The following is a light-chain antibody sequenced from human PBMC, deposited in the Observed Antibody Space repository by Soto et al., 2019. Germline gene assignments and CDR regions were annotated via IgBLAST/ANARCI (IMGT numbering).Light chain of an antibody. CDR2: DAS. V-gene: IGKV1-5*01. CDR1: QSINSW. J-gene: IGKJ2*01. CDR3: QQDNTDSPP. Sequence: DIQMTQSPSTLSASVGDRITITCRASQSINSWLAWYQQKPGKAPSLLSYDASSLQGGVPSRFSGSGSGTEFTLTSSSLQSDVFSAGYCQQDNTDSPPFGKETKLRIK.